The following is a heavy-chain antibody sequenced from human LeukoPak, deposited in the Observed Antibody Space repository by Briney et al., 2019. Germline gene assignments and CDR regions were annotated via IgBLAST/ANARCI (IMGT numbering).Heavy chain of an antibody. Sequence: PGGSLRLSCAASGFSFSIYAMSWVRQAPGKGLEWVSVLYSDGNTKYADSVQGRFTISRDNSKNTLYLEMNSLSPDDTAVYYCARGVEPLAANTLAYWGQGTLVTVSS. J-gene: IGHJ4*02. CDR1: GFSFSIYA. V-gene: IGHV3-23*03. CDR3: ARGVEPLAANTLAY. CDR2: LYSDGNT. D-gene: IGHD1-14*01.